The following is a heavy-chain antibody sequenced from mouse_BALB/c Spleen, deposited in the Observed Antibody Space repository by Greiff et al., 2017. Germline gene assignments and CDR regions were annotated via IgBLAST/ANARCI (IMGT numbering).Heavy chain of an antibody. V-gene: IGHV14-4*02. CDR1: GFNINDYY. CDR3: NANSVLRLQDAMDY. Sequence: VQLQQSGAELVRSGASVKLSCTASGFNINDYYMHWVKQRPEQGLEWIGWIDPENGDTEYAPKFQGKATMTADTSSNTAYLQRSSLTSEDTAVYYCNANSVLRLQDAMDYWGQGTSVTVSS. J-gene: IGHJ4*01. CDR2: IDPENGDT. D-gene: IGHD1-2*01.